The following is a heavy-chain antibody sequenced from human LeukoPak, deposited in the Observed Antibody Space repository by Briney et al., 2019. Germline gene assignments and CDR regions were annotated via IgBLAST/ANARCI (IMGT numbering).Heavy chain of an antibody. CDR1: GYTFTSYG. Sequence: EASVKVSCKASGYTFTSYGISWVRQAPGQGLEWMGWISAYNGNTNHAQKLQGRVTMTTDTSTSTAYMELRSLRSDDTAVYYCARDRLHYYDSSGYSLLYWGQGTLVTVSS. V-gene: IGHV1-18*01. D-gene: IGHD3-22*01. J-gene: IGHJ4*02. CDR2: ISAYNGNT. CDR3: ARDRLHYYDSSGYSLLY.